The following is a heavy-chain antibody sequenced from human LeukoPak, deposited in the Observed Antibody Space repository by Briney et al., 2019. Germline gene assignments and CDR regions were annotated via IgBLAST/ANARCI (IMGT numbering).Heavy chain of an antibody. CDR3: ATTTGLYYYDSSGYYSFDY. V-gene: IGHV1-18*01. CDR2: ISAYNGNT. D-gene: IGHD3-22*01. Sequence: GASVKVSCKASGYTFTSYGISWVRQAPGQGLEWMGWISAYNGNTNYAQKLQGRVTMTTDTSTSTAYMELRSLRSDDTAVYYCATTTGLYYYDSSGYYSFDYWGQGTLVTVSS. J-gene: IGHJ4*02. CDR1: GYTFTSYG.